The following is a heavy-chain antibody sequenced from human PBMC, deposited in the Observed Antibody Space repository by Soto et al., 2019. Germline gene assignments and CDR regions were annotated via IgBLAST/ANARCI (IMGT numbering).Heavy chain of an antibody. Sequence: SLRLSCAASGFTFYNYVMNWVRQAPGKGLEWVSAISGSSASTFHADSVTGRFTISRDNSKDTLYLQMNTLRAEDTAIYYCAKGSSAARPYYFDYWGQGILVTVSS. D-gene: IGHD2-2*02. CDR2: ISGSSAST. J-gene: IGHJ4*02. CDR3: AKGSSAARPYYFDY. CDR1: GFTFYNYV. V-gene: IGHV3-23*01.